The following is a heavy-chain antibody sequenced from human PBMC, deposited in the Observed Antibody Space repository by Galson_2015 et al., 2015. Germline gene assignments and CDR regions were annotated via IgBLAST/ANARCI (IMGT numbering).Heavy chain of an antibody. J-gene: IGHJ6*02. CDR2: ISYDGSNK. D-gene: IGHD1-26*01. V-gene: IGHV3-30*18. Sequence: SLRLSCAASGFTFSSYGIHWVRQAPGKGLEWVAVISYDGSNKYYADSVKGRFTISRDNSKKTLYLQMNSLRPEDTAVYYCAKVVGAQSFYYYGVDVWGQGTTVTVSS. CDR1: GFTFSSYG. CDR3: AKVVGAQSFYYYGVDV.